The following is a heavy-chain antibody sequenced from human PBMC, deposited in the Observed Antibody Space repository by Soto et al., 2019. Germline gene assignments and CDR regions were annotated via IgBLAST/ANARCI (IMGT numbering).Heavy chain of an antibody. CDR2: TRNKANSYTT. J-gene: IGHJ2*01. D-gene: IGHD2-8*01. CDR1: GFTFSDHY. Sequence: GGSLRLSCAASGFTFSDHYMDWVRQAPGKGLEWVGRTRNKANSYTTEYAASVKGRFTISRDDSKNSLYLQMNSLKTEDTAVYYCARGYCSNGVCYRYIDIGGSGTLVTVSS. CDR3: ARGYCSNGVCYRYIDI. V-gene: IGHV3-72*01.